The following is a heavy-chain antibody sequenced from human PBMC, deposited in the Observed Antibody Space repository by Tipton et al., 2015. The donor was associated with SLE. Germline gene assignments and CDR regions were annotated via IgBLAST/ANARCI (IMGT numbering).Heavy chain of an antibody. Sequence: TLSLTCAVYGGSFSGYYWSWIRQPPGKGLEWIGEINHSGSTNYNPSLKSRVTISVDTSKNQFSLKLSSVTAADTAVYYCAREGRPGGHDAFDIWGQGTMVTVSS. CDR3: AREGRPGGHDAFDI. D-gene: IGHD1-1*01. J-gene: IGHJ3*02. CDR2: INHSGST. V-gene: IGHV4-34*01. CDR1: GGSFSGYY.